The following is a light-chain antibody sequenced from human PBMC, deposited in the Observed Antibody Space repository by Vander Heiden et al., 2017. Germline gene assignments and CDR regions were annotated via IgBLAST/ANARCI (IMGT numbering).Light chain of an antibody. J-gene: IGLJ3*02. Sequence: QSALTQPASVSGSPGQSITISCTGTSSDVGSYNLVSWYQQHPGKAPKRMIYEGSKRPSGVSYRSSGSKCGKMGSLTISGLQAEDEADYYRCSYAGSWVFGTGTKLTVL. CDR2: EGS. V-gene: IGLV2-23*01. CDR1: SSDVGSYNL. CDR3: CSYAGSWV.